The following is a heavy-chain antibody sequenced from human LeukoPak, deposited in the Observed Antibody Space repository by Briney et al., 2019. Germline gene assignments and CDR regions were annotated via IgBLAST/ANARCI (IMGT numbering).Heavy chain of an antibody. J-gene: IGHJ4*02. CDR1: GGSISSYY. Sequence: SETLSLTCTVSGGSISSYYWSWIRQPAGKGLEWIGRIYTSGSTNYNPSLKSRVTMSVDTSKNQFSLKLSSVTAADTAVYYCAGGQGSLYYDSSGYYGGGFDYWGQGTLVTVSS. V-gene: IGHV4-4*07. CDR3: AGGQGSLYYDSSGYYGGGFDY. D-gene: IGHD3-22*01. CDR2: IYTSGST.